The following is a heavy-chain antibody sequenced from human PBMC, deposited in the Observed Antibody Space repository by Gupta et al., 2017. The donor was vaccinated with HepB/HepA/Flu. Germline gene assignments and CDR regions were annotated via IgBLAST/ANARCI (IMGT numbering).Heavy chain of an antibody. Sequence: EGQLVEPGGGVVQPGWSLRLSCPASVCIAHGQYTTWVRQAPRKGLEWVAMIYRGADTYCADSVKGRFTISRHTAKNTVYLQMNSLRAEDTAVYYCARGVVGATAYGYFDYWGQGTLVTVSS. J-gene: IGHJ4*02. D-gene: IGHD1-26*01. CDR2: IYRGADT. CDR3: ARGVVGATAYGYFDY. V-gene: IGHV3-53*04. CDR1: VCIAHGQY.